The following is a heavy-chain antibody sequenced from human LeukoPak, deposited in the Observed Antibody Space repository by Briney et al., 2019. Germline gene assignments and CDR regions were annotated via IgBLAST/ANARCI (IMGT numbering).Heavy chain of an antibody. Sequence: GGSLRLSCVVSGFTFSSYWMSWVRQAPGTGLEWVANIKQDGSNKYYADSVKGRFTISRDNSKNTLYLQMNSLRAEDTAVYYCASQRVVVVADYYFDYWGQGTLVTVSS. J-gene: IGHJ4*02. CDR3: ASQRVVVVADYYFDY. V-gene: IGHV3-7*01. CDR1: GFTFSSYW. CDR2: IKQDGSNK. D-gene: IGHD2-15*01.